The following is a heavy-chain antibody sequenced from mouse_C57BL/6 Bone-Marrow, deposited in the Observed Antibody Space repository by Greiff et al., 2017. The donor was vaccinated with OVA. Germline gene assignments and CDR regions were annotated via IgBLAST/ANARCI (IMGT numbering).Heavy chain of an antibody. CDR2: IDPENGDT. J-gene: IGHJ2*01. D-gene: IGHD2-1*01. Sequence: VQLQQSGAELVRPGASVKLSCTASGFNIKDDYMHWVKQRPEQGLEWIGCIDPENGDTEYASKFQGKATITADTSSNAAYLQLSSLRSEDTAVYDCTSYGNGDYWGQGTTLTVSS. CDR3: TSYGNGDY. CDR1: GFNIKDDY. V-gene: IGHV14-4*01.